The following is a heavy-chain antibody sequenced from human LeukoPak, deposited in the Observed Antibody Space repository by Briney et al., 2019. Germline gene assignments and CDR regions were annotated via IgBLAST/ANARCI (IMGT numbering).Heavy chain of an antibody. CDR2: ISYDGSNK. J-gene: IGHJ4*02. Sequence: GGSLRLSCAAPGFTFSSYGVHWVRQAPGKGLEWVAVISYDGSNKYYADSVKGRFTISRDNSKNTLYLQMNSLRAEDTAVYYCAKDPGAVAGTGLVWGQGTLVTVSS. V-gene: IGHV3-30*18. D-gene: IGHD6-19*01. CDR1: GFTFSSYG. CDR3: AKDPGAVAGTGLV.